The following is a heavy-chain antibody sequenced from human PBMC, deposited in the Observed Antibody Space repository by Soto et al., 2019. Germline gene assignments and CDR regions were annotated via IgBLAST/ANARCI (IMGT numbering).Heavy chain of an antibody. CDR1: GFTFSSYA. V-gene: IGHV3-23*01. CDR2: ISGSGGST. CDR3: AKAPSYMVRGVTTNYYFDY. J-gene: IGHJ4*02. Sequence: EVQLLESGGGLVQPGGSLRLSCAASGFTFSSYAMSWVRQAPGKGLEWVSAISGSGGSTYYADSVKGRFTISRDNSKNTLYLQMNSLRAEDTAVYYCAKAPSYMVRGVTTNYYFDYWGQGTLVTVSS. D-gene: IGHD3-10*01.